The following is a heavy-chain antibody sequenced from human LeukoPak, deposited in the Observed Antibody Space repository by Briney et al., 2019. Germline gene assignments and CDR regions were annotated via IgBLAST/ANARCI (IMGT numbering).Heavy chain of an antibody. J-gene: IGHJ4*02. V-gene: IGHV3-7*01. D-gene: IGHD1-26*01. CDR1: GFTFSSYS. CDR3: TRVMGRAAADY. Sequence: GGSLRLSCAASGFTFSSYSMNWVRQAPGKGLEWVANIKPDGSEEYYMGSVQGRFTISRDNAKNSLYLQMNSLRVEDTAVYWCTRVMGRAAADYWSQGTLVTVSS. CDR2: IKPDGSEE.